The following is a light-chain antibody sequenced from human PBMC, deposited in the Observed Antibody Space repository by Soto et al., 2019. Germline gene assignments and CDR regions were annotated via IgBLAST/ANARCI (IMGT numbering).Light chain of an antibody. CDR1: SSDVGGYNY. CDR2: EVS. V-gene: IGLV2-11*01. CDR3: CSYAGSYYYV. Sequence: QSVLTQPRAVSGSPGQSVTISCTGTSSDVGGYNYVSWYQQHPGKAPKLMIYEVSRRPSGVPDRFSGSKSGNTASLTISGLQAEDEADYYCCSYAGSYYYVFGTGTKVTVL. J-gene: IGLJ1*01.